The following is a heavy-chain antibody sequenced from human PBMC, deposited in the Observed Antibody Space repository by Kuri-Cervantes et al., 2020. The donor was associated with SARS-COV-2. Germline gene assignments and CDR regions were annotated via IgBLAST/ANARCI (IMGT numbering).Heavy chain of an antibody. V-gene: IGHV1-18*01. D-gene: IGHD3-10*01. CDR2: ISAYNGNT. CDR3: ASWNYYGSGEGNYFDY. CDR1: GYTLTSYG. J-gene: IGHJ4*01. Sequence: ASVKVSCKASGYTLTSYGISWVRQAPGQGLEWMGWISAYNGNTNYAQKLQGRVTMTTDTSTSTAYMELRSLRSDDTAVYYCASWNYYGSGEGNYFDYWGQGNRVTVSS.